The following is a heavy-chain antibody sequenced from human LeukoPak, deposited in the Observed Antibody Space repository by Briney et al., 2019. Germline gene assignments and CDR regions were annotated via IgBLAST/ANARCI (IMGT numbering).Heavy chain of an antibody. V-gene: IGHV3-30*02. CDR2: IRYDGSNK. CDR1: GFTFSSYG. Sequence: GGSLRLSCAASGFTFSSYGMHWVRQAPGKGLEWVAFIRYDGSNKYYADSVKGRFTISRDNSKNTLYLQMASLRAEDSAVYYCAKDGYSSSWNNFDYWGQGTLVTVSS. D-gene: IGHD6-13*01. J-gene: IGHJ4*02. CDR3: AKDGYSSSWNNFDY.